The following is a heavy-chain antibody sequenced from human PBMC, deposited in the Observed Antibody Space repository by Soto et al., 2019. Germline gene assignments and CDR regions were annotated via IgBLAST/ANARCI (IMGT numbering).Heavy chain of an antibody. J-gene: IGHJ5*02. D-gene: IGHD2-15*01. CDR3: ARVLRTVHETYNSFDP. Sequence: SVNVSCKASAGTFSSYAISWVRQAPGQGLEWMGGIIPIFGTANYAQKFQGRFTITADESTSTAYMELSSLRSEDTAVHHCARVLRTVHETYNSFDPWGQGTLLTDSS. V-gene: IGHV1-69*13. CDR2: IIPIFGTA. CDR1: AGTFSSYA.